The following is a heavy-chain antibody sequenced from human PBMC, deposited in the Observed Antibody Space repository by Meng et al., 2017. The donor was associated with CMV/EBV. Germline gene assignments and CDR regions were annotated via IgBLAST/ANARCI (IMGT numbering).Heavy chain of an antibody. D-gene: IGHD3-22*01. CDR2: IYSTGGT. V-gene: IGHV4-4*07. J-gene: IGHJ4*02. CDR3: ARERGDDSGYNFDS. Sequence: QGELQGQGPGLVKPSETLSLTCSVSGGFFSGFFWTWIRQPAGKGLEWIGRIYSTGGTNYNPSFESRVTILLDGSNNQFSLKLNSVTAADTAIYYCARERGDDSGYNFDSWGQGTLVTVSS. CDR1: GGFFSGFF.